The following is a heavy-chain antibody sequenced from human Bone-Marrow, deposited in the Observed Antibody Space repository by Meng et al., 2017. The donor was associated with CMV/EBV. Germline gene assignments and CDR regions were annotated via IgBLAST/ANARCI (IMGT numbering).Heavy chain of an antibody. D-gene: IGHD2-2*01. CDR3: ARGRRPRYCSSTSCSHYYYYGMDV. V-gene: IGHV4-34*01. J-gene: IGHJ6*02. CDR2: INHSGST. Sequence: SETLSLTCAVYGGSFSGYYWSWIRQPPGKGLEWIGEINHSGSTNYNPSLKSRVTISVDTSKNQFSLKLSSVTAADTAVYYCARGRRPRYCSSTSCSHYYYYGMDVWGQGTTDTVSS. CDR1: GGSFSGYY.